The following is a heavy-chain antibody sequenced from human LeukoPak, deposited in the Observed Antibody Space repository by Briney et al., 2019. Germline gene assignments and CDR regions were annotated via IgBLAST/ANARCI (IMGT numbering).Heavy chain of an antibody. CDR1: GYPFTSYD. CDR3: ARVGVIGSPYYYYMDV. D-gene: IGHD3-22*01. V-gene: IGHV1-8*03. J-gene: IGHJ6*03. Sequence: GASVKVSCKASGYPFTSYDINWVRQATGQGLEWMGWMNPNSGNTGYAQKFQGRVTITRNTSISTAYMELSSLRSEDTAVYYCARVGVIGSPYYYYMDVWGKGTTVTVSS. CDR2: MNPNSGNT.